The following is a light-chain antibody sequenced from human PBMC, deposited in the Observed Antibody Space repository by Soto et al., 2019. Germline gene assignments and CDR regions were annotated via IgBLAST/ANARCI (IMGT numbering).Light chain of an antibody. J-gene: IGLJ3*02. CDR2: EVS. V-gene: IGLV2-8*01. CDR3: SSSAGSNTWV. CDR1: SSDVGGYNY. Sequence: QSALTQPPSASGSPGQSVTISCTGTSSDVGGYNYVSWYQQHPGKAPKLMIYEVSKRPSGVPDRFSGSKSGNTASLTVSGLQAEDEADYYCSSSAGSNTWVFGGGTKVTVL.